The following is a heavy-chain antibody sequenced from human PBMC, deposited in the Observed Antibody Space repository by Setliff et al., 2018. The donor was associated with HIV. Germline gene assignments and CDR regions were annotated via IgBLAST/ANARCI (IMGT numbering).Heavy chain of an antibody. J-gene: IGHJ4*02. D-gene: IGHD3-16*02. CDR3: ATDKRRGYDYVWGSYRQGY. V-gene: IGHV3-21*01. Sequence: GGSLRLSCAASGFTFSSYSMNWVRQAPGKGLEWVSSISSSSSYIYYADSVKGRFTISRDNAKNSLYLQMNSLRAEDTAVYYCATDKRRGYDYVWGSYRQGYWGQGTLVTVSS. CDR2: ISSSSSYI. CDR1: GFTFSSYS.